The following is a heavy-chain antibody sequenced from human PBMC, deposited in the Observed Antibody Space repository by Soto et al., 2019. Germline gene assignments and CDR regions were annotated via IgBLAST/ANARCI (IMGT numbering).Heavy chain of an antibody. J-gene: IGHJ4*02. CDR1: EFTFSSYG. V-gene: IGHV3-30*18. CDR3: AKDTYYHDTTGYYVFDY. D-gene: IGHD3-22*01. Sequence: QVQLVESGGGVVQPGRSLTLSCAASEFTFSSYGIQWVRQAPRKGLEWVAVISYDGSKKQYADSVKGRFTISRDNSKNTLHLQMNSLRAEDTAVYYCAKDTYYHDTTGYYVFDYWGQGTLVTVSS. CDR2: ISYDGSKK.